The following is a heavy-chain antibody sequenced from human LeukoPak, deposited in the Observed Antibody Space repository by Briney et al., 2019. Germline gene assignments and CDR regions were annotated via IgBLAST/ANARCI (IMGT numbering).Heavy chain of an antibody. Sequence: ASVKVSCKASGYTFTGYYMHWVRQAPGQGLEWMGWINPNSGGTNYAQKFQGRVTMTRDTSISTAYMELSRLRSDDTAVYYCARENYDFWSGSLPLDYWGQGTLVTVSS. V-gene: IGHV1-2*02. CDR2: INPNSGGT. CDR3: ARENYDFWSGSLPLDY. J-gene: IGHJ4*02. CDR1: GYTFTGYY. D-gene: IGHD3-3*01.